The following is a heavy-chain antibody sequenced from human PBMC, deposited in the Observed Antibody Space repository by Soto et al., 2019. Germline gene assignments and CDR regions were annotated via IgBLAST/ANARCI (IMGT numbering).Heavy chain of an antibody. D-gene: IGHD2-2*01. J-gene: IGHJ5*02. CDR3: AKDLIPIVVVPAAIFHGGWFDP. CDR2: ISGSGGST. V-gene: IGHV3-23*01. Sequence: GGSLRLSCAASGFTFSSYAMSWVRQAPGKGLEWVSAISGSGGSTYYADSVKGRFTISRDNSKNTLYLQMNSLRAEDTAVYYCAKDLIPIVVVPAAIFHGGWFDPWGQGTLVTVSS. CDR1: GFTFSSYA.